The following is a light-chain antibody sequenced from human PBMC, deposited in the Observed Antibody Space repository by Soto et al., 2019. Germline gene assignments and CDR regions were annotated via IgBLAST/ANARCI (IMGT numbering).Light chain of an antibody. J-gene: IGKJ4*01. Sequence: DIQMTQSPSSLSVSVGDRVTITCRASQSIGGFLNWYQQKLGKAPKLLIYAASSLQSGVPSRFSGSGSGTDFTLTISSLQPEDFATYYCQQSYSTPRTVGGGTKVDSK. CDR1: QSIGGF. CDR2: AAS. V-gene: IGKV1-39*01. CDR3: QQSYSTPRT.